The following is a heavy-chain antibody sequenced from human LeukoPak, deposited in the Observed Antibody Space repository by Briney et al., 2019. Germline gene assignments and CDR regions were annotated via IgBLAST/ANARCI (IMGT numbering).Heavy chain of an antibody. CDR3: ARTPRRSRYYYYYMDV. J-gene: IGHJ6*03. CDR2: IIPIFGTA. CDR1: GGTFSSYA. V-gene: IGHV1-69*01. Sequence: SVKVSCKASGGTFSSYAISWVRQAPGQGLEWMGGIIPIFGTANYAQKFQGRVTITADESTSTAYMELSSLRSEDTAVYYCARTPRRSRYYYYYMDVWGKGTTVTVSS.